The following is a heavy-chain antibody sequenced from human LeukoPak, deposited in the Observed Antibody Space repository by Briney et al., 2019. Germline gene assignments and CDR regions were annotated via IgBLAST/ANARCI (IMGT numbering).Heavy chain of an antibody. V-gene: IGHV3-7*01. CDR2: IKQDGSEK. J-gene: IGHJ4*02. Sequence: PGGSLRLSCAASGCTFSSYWMSWVRQPPGKELEWVANIKQDGSEKYYVGSVKGRFTFSRDNAKNSLYLQMNSLKAEATAVYYCARGASSSGYGYWGQGTLVTVS. CDR3: ARGASSSGYGY. D-gene: IGHD3-22*01. CDR1: GCTFSSYW.